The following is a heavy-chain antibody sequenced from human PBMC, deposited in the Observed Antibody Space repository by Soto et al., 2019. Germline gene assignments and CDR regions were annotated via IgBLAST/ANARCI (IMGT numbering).Heavy chain of an antibody. CDR3: TRGVYSYDSSDAFED. D-gene: IGHD3-22*01. J-gene: IGHJ4*02. CDR2: INGVGKTR. V-gene: IGHV3-74*01. CDR1: GYTFDGYW. Sequence: VVSLRLSFTASGYTFDGYWMHWVRQGPGKGLVWVSRINGVGKTRDYADSVKGRFTISRDNAKSTLFLQMNSLRADDTAFYYCTRGVYSYDSSDAFEDWGLGTLVTVAS.